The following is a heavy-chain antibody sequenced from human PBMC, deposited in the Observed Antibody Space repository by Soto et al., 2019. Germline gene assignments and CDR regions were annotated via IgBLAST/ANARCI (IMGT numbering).Heavy chain of an antibody. CDR2: INHSGST. D-gene: IGHD5-18*01. V-gene: IGHV4-34*01. CDR3: ASSGVASRYSYGLRGFDY. CDR1: GGSFSGYY. Sequence: PSETLSLTCAVYGGSFSGYYWSWIRQPPGKGLEWIGEINHSGSTNYNPSLKSRVTISVGTSKNQFSLKLSSVTAADTAVYYCASSGVASRYSYGLRGFDYWGQGTLVTVSS. J-gene: IGHJ4*02.